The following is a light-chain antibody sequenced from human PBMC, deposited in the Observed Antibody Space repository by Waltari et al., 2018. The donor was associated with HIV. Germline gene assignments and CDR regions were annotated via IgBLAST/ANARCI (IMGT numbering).Light chain of an antibody. Sequence: QSALTQPASVSGSPGQSITISCTGTDTDAGTYNYVSWFQHHPGKAPKLIISEVSTRPSGVSHRFSGSKSGNTASLIISGLQAEDEASYYCTSYTTTNTWVFGGGTNLTVL. CDR2: EVS. CDR3: TSYTTTNTWV. CDR1: DTDAGTYNY. J-gene: IGLJ3*02. V-gene: IGLV2-14*01.